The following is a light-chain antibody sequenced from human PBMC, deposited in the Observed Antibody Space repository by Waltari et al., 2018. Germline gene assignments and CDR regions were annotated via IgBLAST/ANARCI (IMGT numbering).Light chain of an antibody. V-gene: IGLV2-11*01. CDR2: DVN. J-gene: IGLJ3*02. CDR3: CSYAGSTSWL. CDR1: NSHVGGYNY. Sequence: QSALTQPRPVSASPAQSVPISCSGPNSHVGGYNYVPWYNHHPGQAPKLMIYDVNKRPSGVPDRFSGSKSGNTASLTISGLQAEDEAEYYCCSYAGSTSWLFGGGTKLTVL.